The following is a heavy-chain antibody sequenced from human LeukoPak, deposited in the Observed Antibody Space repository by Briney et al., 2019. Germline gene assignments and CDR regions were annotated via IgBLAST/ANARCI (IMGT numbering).Heavy chain of an antibody. CDR1: GGSLSGYY. CDR3: ARGHGDY. V-gene: IGHV4-34*01. J-gene: IGHJ4*02. CDR2: INHSGST. Sequence: SETLSLTCAVYGGSLSGYYWSWIRQPPGKGLEWIGEINHSGSTNYNPSLKSRVTISVDTSKNQFSLKLSSVTAADTAVYYCARGHGDYWGQGTLVTVSS.